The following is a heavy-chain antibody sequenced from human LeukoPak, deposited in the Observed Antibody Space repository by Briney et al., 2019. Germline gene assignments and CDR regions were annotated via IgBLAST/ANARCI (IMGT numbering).Heavy chain of an antibody. CDR1: AGTFTTYA. D-gene: IGHD4-17*01. CDR3: ARVTLHYGDYEDY. J-gene: IGHJ4*02. CDR2: IIPIFGTA. V-gene: IGHV1-69*13. Sequence: ASVTVSSTASAGTFTTYAISWVRQAPGQGLEWMGGIIPIFGTANYAQKFQGRVTITSDESTSTAYMELSSLRSADTAVYYFARVTLHYGDYEDYWGEGTLVTVSS.